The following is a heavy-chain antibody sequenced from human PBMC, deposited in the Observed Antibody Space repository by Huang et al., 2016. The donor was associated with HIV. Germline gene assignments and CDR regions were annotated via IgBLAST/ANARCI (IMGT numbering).Heavy chain of an antibody. CDR1: GDSINSNTFY. J-gene: IGHJ1*01. CDR2: IYYSGTT. Sequence: LQESGPGLVGPSETLSLTCAVSGDSINSNTFYWGWIRRPPGKALEWIGSIYYSGTTYYNPALKRRARIAGDASKNRSFLHLRSVTAADTGVYYCARTGVAVSDDPEYFQHWGQGALVTIS. CDR3: ARTGVAVSDDPEYFQH. D-gene: IGHD3-3*01. V-gene: IGHV4-39*02.